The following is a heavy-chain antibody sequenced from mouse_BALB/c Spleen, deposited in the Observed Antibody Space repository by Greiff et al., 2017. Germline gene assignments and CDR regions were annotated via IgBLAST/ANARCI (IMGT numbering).Heavy chain of an antibody. Sequence: EVQRVESGGGLVKPGGSLKLSCAASGFTFSDYYMYWVRQTPGKRLEWVATISDGGSYTYYPDSVKGRFTISRDNAKNNLYLQMSSLKSEDTAMYYCARDDYYYGSSFWGGFAYWGQGTLVTVSA. CDR1: GFTFSDYY. CDR2: ISDGGSYT. V-gene: IGHV5-4*02. D-gene: IGHD1-1*01. CDR3: ARDDYYYGSSFWGGFAY. J-gene: IGHJ3*01.